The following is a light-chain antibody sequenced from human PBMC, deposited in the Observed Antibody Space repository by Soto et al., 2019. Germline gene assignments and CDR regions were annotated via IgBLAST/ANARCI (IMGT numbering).Light chain of an antibody. CDR3: QQYGRSPPIT. V-gene: IGKV3-20*01. CDR2: GAS. CDR1: QSVSSNY. Sequence: EIVLTQSPGTLSLSPGERGTLFCRASQSVSSNYLAWYQQKPGQAPRLLIYGASSRATGIPDRFSGSGSGTDFALTIRRLEPEDFAVYYCQQYGRSPPITFGQGTRLEN. J-gene: IGKJ5*01.